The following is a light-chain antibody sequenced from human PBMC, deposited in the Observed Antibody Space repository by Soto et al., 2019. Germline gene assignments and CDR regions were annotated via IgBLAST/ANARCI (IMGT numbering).Light chain of an antibody. V-gene: IGKV4-1*01. CDR2: WAS. CDR1: QSVLYRSSNKNY. CDR3: QQYYSSLT. Sequence: DIVMTQSPDSLSVSLGERATINCKSSQSVLYRSSNKNYLAWYQQRPGQPHKLLIYWASTRESGVPDRFSGSGSGTDFTLTISSLQAEDVAVYYCQQYYSSLTFGGGTKVEIK. J-gene: IGKJ4*01.